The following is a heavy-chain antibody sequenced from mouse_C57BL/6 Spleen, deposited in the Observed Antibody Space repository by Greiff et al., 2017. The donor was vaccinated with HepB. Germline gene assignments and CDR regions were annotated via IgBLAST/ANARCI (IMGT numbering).Heavy chain of an antibody. CDR3: ARHGDYDRFDY. V-gene: IGHV5-12*01. D-gene: IGHD2-4*01. CDR2: ISNGGGST. J-gene: IGHJ2*01. Sequence: EVNLVESGGGLVQPGGSLKLSCAASGFTFSDYYMYWVRQTPEKRLEWVAYISNGGGSTYYPDTVKGRFTISRDNAKNTLYLQMSRLKSEDTAMYYCARHGDYDRFDYWGQGTTLTVSS. CDR1: GFTFSDYY.